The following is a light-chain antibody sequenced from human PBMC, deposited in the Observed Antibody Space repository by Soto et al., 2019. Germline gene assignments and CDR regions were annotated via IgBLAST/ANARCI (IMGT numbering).Light chain of an antibody. Sequence: IVMTQSPATLSVSPGDTVTLSCRASQSVGSYIAWHQQKPGQAPRLLVYGLYTRATGVPARFSGSGAGTDFTLTITSLQAEDFAIYYCQKYNDWPPSWTFGQGTNVEIK. CDR3: QKYNDWPPSWT. CDR1: QSVGSY. V-gene: IGKV3-15*01. CDR2: GLY. J-gene: IGKJ1*01.